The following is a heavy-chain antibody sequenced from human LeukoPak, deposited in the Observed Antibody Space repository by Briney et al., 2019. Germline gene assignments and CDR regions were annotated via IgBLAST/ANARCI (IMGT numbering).Heavy chain of an antibody. Sequence: ASVKVSCKASGYTFTSYDINWVRQATGQGLEWMGWMNPNSGNTGYAQKFQGRVTITMNTYISTDYMELSSLRSEDTAVYYCARRGWKYSYGSNDYWGQGTLVTVSS. CDR3: ARRGWKYSYGSNDY. V-gene: IGHV1-8*03. CDR2: MNPNSGNT. J-gene: IGHJ4*02. D-gene: IGHD5-18*01. CDR1: GYTFTSYD.